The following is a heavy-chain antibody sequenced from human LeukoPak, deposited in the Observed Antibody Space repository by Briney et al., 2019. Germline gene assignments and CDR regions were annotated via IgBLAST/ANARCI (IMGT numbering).Heavy chain of an antibody. D-gene: IGHD5-18*01. CDR2: IYYSGST. Sequence: PSETLSLTCTVSGGSISSSGYYWGWLRQPPGKGLEWIGSIYYSGSTYYNPSLKSRVTISVDTSKNQFSLKLSSVTAADTAVYYCAGDGYSYGYGYWGQGTLVTVSS. J-gene: IGHJ4*02. V-gene: IGHV4-39*07. CDR3: AGDGYSYGYGY. CDR1: GGSISSSGYY.